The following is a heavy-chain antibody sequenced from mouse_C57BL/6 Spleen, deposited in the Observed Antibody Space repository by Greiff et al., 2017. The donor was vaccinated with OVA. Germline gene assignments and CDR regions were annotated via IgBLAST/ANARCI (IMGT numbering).Heavy chain of an antibody. V-gene: IGHV1-69*01. Sequence: VQLQQPGAELVMPGASVKLSCKASGYTFTSYWMHWVKQRPGQGLEWIGEIDPSDSYTNYNQKFKGKSTLTVDKSSSTAYMQLSSLTSEDSAVYYCARQDSSGPDYWGQGTTLTVSS. CDR2: IDPSDSYT. CDR3: ARQDSSGPDY. CDR1: GYTFTSYW. D-gene: IGHD3-2*02. J-gene: IGHJ2*01.